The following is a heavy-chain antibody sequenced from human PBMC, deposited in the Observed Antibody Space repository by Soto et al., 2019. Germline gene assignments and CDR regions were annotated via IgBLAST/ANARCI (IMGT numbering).Heavy chain of an antibody. CDR3: AKARAQYYDFWSGYPVDY. D-gene: IGHD3-3*01. Sequence: GGSLRLSCAASGFTFSSYAMSWVRQAPGKGLEWVSAISGSGGSTYYADSVKGRFTISRDNSKNTLYLQMNSLRAEDTAVYYCAKARAQYYDFWSGYPVDYWGQGTLVTVPQ. CDR2: ISGSGGST. J-gene: IGHJ4*02. CDR1: GFTFSSYA. V-gene: IGHV3-23*01.